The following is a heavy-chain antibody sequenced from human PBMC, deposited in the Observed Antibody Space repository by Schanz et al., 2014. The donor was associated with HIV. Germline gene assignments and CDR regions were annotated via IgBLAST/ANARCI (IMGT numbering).Heavy chain of an antibody. V-gene: IGHV3-23*01. CDR3: ARERYCTNGVCRVYGMGV. CDR2: ISAGVGTA. D-gene: IGHD2-8*01. J-gene: IGHJ6*02. Sequence: EVQLLESGGGLVQPGGSLRLSCAVSGFTITSYGMSWVRQAPGKGLEWVSTISAGVGTASYADSVKGRFTISRDNSKNTLYLQIKSLRPEDTAVYYCARERYCTNGVCRVYGMGVWGQGATVTVSS. CDR1: GFTITSYG.